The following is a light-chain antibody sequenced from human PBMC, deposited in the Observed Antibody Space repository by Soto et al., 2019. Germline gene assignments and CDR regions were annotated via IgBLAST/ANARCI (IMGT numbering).Light chain of an antibody. CDR3: HQYSSSRRT. Sequence: DIVMTQSPDSLSVSLGERATINCKSSQTVLYSSNNKNHLAWYQQRPGQPPKLLFSWASTRESGVPDRFSASGSGTDFTLSIGSLQAEDVAVYYCHQYSSSRRTFGQGTKVDIK. V-gene: IGKV4-1*01. CDR2: WAS. J-gene: IGKJ1*01. CDR1: QTVLYSSNNKNH.